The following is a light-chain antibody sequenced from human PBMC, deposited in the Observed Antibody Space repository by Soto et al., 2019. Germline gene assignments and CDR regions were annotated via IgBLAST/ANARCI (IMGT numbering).Light chain of an antibody. Sequence: EILMPHSPATLSVSPGERTTLSCNASQSVSSSLAWYQQKPGQDPRLLIHGASTRATGTPARFSGSGSGTEFTLTISSLQSEDSAVYYCQQYKNWPPWTFGQGTKVDIK. CDR1: QSVSSS. CDR3: QQYKNWPPWT. V-gene: IGKV3-15*01. J-gene: IGKJ1*01. CDR2: GAS.